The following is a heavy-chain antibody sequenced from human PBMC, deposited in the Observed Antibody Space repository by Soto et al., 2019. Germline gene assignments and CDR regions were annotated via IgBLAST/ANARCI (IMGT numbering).Heavy chain of an antibody. Sequence: QVQLVQSGAEVKKPGSSVKVSCTTSGGPFSSFAINWVRQAPGQGLEWMGGIIPLDGTTTYAETIQGRGTITADTATSPAYMDLSSLTLEDTAVDYCARSLTKARRGGVAFDYWGQGTLLTVSS. CDR2: IIPLDGTT. D-gene: IGHD1-1*01. CDR3: ARSLTKARRGGVAFDY. CDR1: GGPFSSFA. J-gene: IGHJ4*02. V-gene: IGHV1-69*06.